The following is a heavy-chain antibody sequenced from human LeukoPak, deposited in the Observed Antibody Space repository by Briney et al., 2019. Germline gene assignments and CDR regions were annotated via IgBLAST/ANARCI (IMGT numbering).Heavy chain of an antibody. CDR3: ARLSRERTVSLGRRGYSGYDTDY. CDR1: AGSINSRNSY. Sequence: SETLSLTCTVAAGSINSRNSYWGWIRQPPGKGLEWMGRIYYNQNTYYNPSLKSRVTIFVDTSKNQFPLRLSSVTAAHTAVYYCARLSRERTVSLGRRGYSGYDTDYWGQGTLVTVSS. V-gene: IGHV4-39*06. CDR2: IYYNQNT. D-gene: IGHD5-12*01. J-gene: IGHJ4*02.